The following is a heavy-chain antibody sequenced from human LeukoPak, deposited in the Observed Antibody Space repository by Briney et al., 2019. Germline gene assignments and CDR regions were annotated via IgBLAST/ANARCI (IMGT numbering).Heavy chain of an antibody. D-gene: IGHD5-12*01. CDR3: ARDRGPYSGYDSYYFDY. V-gene: IGHV4-39*07. CDR2: VCHSGPT. CDR1: GGSISGCSHY. J-gene: IGHJ4*02. Sequence: SGTLSLTCTISGGSISGCSHYWSWIRQPPGKGLEWIGSVCHSGPTYYNPSLTSRVTMSVDTSQNHFSLKLSSVTAADTAVYYCARDRGPYSGYDSYYFDYWGQGTLVTVSS.